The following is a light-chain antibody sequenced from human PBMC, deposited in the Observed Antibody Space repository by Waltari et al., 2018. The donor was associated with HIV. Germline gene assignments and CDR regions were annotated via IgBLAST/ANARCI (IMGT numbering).Light chain of an antibody. J-gene: IGLJ1*01. CDR1: SSDVGGYNY. CDR2: EVS. CDR3: SSYAGSNNYV. Sequence: QSALTQPPSASGSPGQSVTISCTGTSSDVGGYNYVSWYQQHPGKAPKLMIYEVSKRPEGVPDRFSGYKSGNTASLTVSGLQAEDEADYYCSSYAGSNNYVFGTGTKVTVL. V-gene: IGLV2-8*01.